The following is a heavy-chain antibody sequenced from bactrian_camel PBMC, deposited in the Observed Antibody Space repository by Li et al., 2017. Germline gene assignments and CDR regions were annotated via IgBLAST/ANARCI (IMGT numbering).Heavy chain of an antibody. J-gene: IGHJ4*01. V-gene: IGHV3S53*01. CDR1: SSYSRAC. Sequence: VQLVESGGGSVETGGSLNLTCSAHSSYSRACMGWFRQAPGKQREGVAAIRVDGREMYEDSVKGRFTVSRDNSKNMLFLQMDNLKPEDTAMGSGAANDHKGQGTQVTVS. D-gene: IGHD7*01. CDR2: IRVDGRE.